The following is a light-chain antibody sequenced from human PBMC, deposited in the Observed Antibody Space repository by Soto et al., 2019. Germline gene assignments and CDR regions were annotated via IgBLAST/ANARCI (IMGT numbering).Light chain of an antibody. CDR1: SSNIGTNP. CDR3: AAWDDSLNGHV. Sequence: QSVLTQPPSASGTPGQRVTIFCSGSSSNIGTNPVNWYQQLPGTAPKLLIYTNYQRPSGVPDRFSGSKSGTSASLAISGLQSEDEADYYGAAWDDSLNGHVFGTGTKLTVL. J-gene: IGLJ1*01. CDR2: TNY. V-gene: IGLV1-44*01.